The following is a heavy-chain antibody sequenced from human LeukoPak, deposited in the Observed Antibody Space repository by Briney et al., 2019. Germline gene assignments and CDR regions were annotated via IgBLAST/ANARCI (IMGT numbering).Heavy chain of an antibody. D-gene: IGHD3-22*01. V-gene: IGHV1-69*02. Sequence: VKVSCKASGGTFSSYTISWVRQAPGQGLEWMGRIIPILGIANYAQKFQGRVTITADKSTSTAYMELSSLRSEDTAVHYCWTYYYDSSGYYSDYWGQETLVTVSS. CDR2: IIPILGIA. J-gene: IGHJ4*02. CDR1: GGTFSSYT. CDR3: WTYYYDSSGYYSDY.